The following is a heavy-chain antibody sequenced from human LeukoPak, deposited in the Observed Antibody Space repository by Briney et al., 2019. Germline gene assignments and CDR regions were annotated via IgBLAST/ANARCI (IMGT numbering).Heavy chain of an antibody. CDR1: GFTFSSYW. CDR2: IKQDGSEK. V-gene: IGHV3-7*01. J-gene: IGHJ3*02. CDR3: ASEPYGDYAFDI. D-gene: IGHD4-17*01. Sequence: GGSLRLSCAASGFTFSSYWISWVRQAPGKGLEWVANIKQDGSEKYYVDSVKGRFTISRDNAKNSLYLQMNSLRAEDTAVYYCASEPYGDYAFDIWGQGTMVTVSS.